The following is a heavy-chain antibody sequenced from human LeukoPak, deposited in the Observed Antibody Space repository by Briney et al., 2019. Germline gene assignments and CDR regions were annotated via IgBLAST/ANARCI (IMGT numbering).Heavy chain of an antibody. CDR2: ISSSGSTI. CDR3: ARGDYYDSSGYWDY. Sequence: PGGSLRLSCAASGFTFSSYEMNWVRQAPGKGLEWVSYISSSGSTIYYADSVKGRFTISRDNAKNSLYLQMNSLRAEDTAVYYCARGDYYDSSGYWDYWGQGTLVTVSS. D-gene: IGHD3-22*01. V-gene: IGHV3-48*03. CDR1: GFTFSSYE. J-gene: IGHJ4*02.